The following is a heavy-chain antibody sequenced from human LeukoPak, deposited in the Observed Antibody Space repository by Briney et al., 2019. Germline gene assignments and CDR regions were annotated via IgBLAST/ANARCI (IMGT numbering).Heavy chain of an antibody. Sequence: ASVKVSCKASGGTFSSYAISWVRQAPGQGLEWMGIINPSGGSTSYAQKFQGRVTMTRDMSTSTVYMELSSLRSEDTAVYYCARDPRGTEENDAFDIWGQGTMVTVSS. J-gene: IGHJ3*02. CDR1: GGTFSSYA. V-gene: IGHV1-46*01. CDR2: INPSGGST. CDR3: ARDPRGTEENDAFDI. D-gene: IGHD3-16*01.